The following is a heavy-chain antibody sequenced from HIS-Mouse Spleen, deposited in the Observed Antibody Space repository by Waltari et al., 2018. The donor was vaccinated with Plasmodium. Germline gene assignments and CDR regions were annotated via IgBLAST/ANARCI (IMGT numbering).Heavy chain of an antibody. Sequence: EVQLVESGGGLVKPGGSLRLSCAPSGCTFGSYSMTWVRQAPGKGLEWVSSISSSSSYIYYADSVKGRFTISRDNAKNSLYLQMNSLRAEDTAVYYCARESSSSWYFDYWGQGTLVTVSS. CDR2: ISSSSSYI. J-gene: IGHJ4*02. CDR3: ARESSSSWYFDY. D-gene: IGHD6-13*01. CDR1: GCTFGSYS. V-gene: IGHV3-21*01.